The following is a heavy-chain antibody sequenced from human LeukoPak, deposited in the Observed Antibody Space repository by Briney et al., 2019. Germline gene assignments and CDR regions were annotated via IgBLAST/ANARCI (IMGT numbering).Heavy chain of an antibody. J-gene: IGHJ4*02. CDR2: ISAYNGNT. V-gene: IGHV1-18*01. D-gene: IGHD3-9*01. Sequence: AAVIVSRKASGYRFTRYGISWVRQAPGQGLEWMGWISAYNGNTNYAQKLQGRVTMSTDTSTSTAYMELRSLRSDDTAVYYCARGGDGDILTGLVFDYWGQGTLVTVSS. CDR1: GYRFTRYG. CDR3: ARGGDGDILTGLVFDY.